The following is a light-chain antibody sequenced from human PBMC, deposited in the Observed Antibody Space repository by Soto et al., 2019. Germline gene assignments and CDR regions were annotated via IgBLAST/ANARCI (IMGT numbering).Light chain of an antibody. J-gene: IGLJ3*02. CDR3: QSYDSSLSGWV. Sequence: QSVLTQPPSVSGAPGQRVTISCTGSSSNIGAGYDVHWYQQLPGTAPKLLIYGNSNRPSGVPDRLSGSKSGTSASLAITGLQAEGEAGYYCQSYDSSLSGWVFGGGTKLTVL. CDR2: GNS. CDR1: SSNIGAGYD. V-gene: IGLV1-40*01.